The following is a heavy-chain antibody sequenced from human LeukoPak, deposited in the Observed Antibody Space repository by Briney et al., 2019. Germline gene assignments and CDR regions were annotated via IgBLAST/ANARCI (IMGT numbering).Heavy chain of an antibody. V-gene: IGHV4-59*01. J-gene: IGHJ4*02. CDR3: ARAGRACSGGSCYEYFDY. D-gene: IGHD2-15*01. CDR2: IYYSGST. CDR1: GGSISSYY. Sequence: SETLSLTCTVSGGSISSYYWSWIRQPPGKGLEWIGNIYYSGSTNYNPSLKSRVTISVDTSKNQFSLKLSSVTAADTAVYYCARAGRACSGGSCYEYFDYWGQGTLVTVSS.